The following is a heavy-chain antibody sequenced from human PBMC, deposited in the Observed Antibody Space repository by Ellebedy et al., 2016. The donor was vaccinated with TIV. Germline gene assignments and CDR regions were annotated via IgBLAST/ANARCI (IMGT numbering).Heavy chain of an antibody. CDR1: GYTFTGYY. V-gene: IGHV1-2*02. J-gene: IGHJ4*02. CDR3: AAFPYISTSSAF. D-gene: IGHD3-3*02. CDR2: INPNTGGT. Sequence: ASVKVSCKASGYTFTGYYMHWVRQAPGQGLEWMGWINPNTGGTNYVQKFQGRVTMTRDMSISTAYMELSGLKSDDTAVYYCAAFPYISTSSAFWGQGTLVTVSS.